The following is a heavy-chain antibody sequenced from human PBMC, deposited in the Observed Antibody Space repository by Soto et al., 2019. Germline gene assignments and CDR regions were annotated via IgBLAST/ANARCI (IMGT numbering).Heavy chain of an antibody. CDR2: ISYDGSNK. CDR1: GFTFSSYA. CDR3: ARVAVEMATIHGFDY. V-gene: IGHV3-30-3*01. Sequence: ESGGGVVQPGRSLRLSCAASGFTFSSYAMHRVRQAPGKGLEWVAVISYDGSNKYYADSVKGRFTISRDNSKNTLYLQMNSLRAEDTAVYYCARVAVEMATIHGFDYWGQGTLVTVSS. J-gene: IGHJ4*02. D-gene: IGHD5-12*01.